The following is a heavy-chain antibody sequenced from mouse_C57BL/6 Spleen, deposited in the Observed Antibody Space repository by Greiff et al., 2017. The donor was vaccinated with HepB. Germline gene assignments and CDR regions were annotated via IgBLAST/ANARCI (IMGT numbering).Heavy chain of an antibody. J-gene: IGHJ3*01. V-gene: IGHV3-6*01. D-gene: IGHD2-4*01. CDR1: GYSITSGYY. Sequence: EVKLMESGPGLVKPSQSLSLTCSVTGYSITSGYYWNWIRQFPGNKLEWMGYISYDGSNNYNPCLKNRISITRDTSKNQVVLKLNSVTTEDTATYYCARALSHYDYAFAYWGQGTLVTVSA. CDR3: ARALSHYDYAFAY. CDR2: ISYDGSN.